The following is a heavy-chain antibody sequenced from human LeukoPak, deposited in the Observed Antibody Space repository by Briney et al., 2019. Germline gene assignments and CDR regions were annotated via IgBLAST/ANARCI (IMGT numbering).Heavy chain of an antibody. J-gene: IGHJ6*04. CDR3: ARSSSGWYYYYGMDV. V-gene: IGHV3-11*06. D-gene: IGHD6-19*01. Sequence: GGSLRLSCAASGFTFSDYYMSWIRQAPEKGLEWVSYISSSSSYTNYADSVKGRFTISRDNAKNSLYLQMNSLRAEDTAVYYCARSSSGWYYYYGMDVWGKGTTVTVSS. CDR2: ISSSSSYT. CDR1: GFTFSDYY.